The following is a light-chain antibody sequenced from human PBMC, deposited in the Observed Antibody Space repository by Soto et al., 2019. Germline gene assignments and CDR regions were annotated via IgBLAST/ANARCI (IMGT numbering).Light chain of an antibody. J-gene: IGKJ5*01. CDR1: ESVSTY. Sequence: IVLTQSPATLSLSPWERATLSCRATESVSTYLAWYQQKPGRAPRLLIYDASKRATGIPARFSGSGSGTGFTLTISSLEPEDFAVYYCQQRSKWPITFGQGTRLEIK. V-gene: IGKV3-11*01. CDR2: DAS. CDR3: QQRSKWPIT.